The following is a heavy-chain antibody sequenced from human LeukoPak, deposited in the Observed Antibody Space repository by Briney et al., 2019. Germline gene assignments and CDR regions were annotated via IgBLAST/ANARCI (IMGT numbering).Heavy chain of an antibody. J-gene: IGHJ5*02. CDR3: AKDGYSSSWELNWFDP. CDR1: GFTFSSYA. CDR2: ISGGGGST. Sequence: PGGSLRLSCAASGFTFSSYAMSWLRQAPGKGLEWVSTISGGGGSTYYADSVKGRFTISRDNSKNTLYLQMNSLRAEDTAVYYCAKDGYSSSWELNWFDPWGQGTLVTVSS. D-gene: IGHD6-13*01. V-gene: IGHV3-23*01.